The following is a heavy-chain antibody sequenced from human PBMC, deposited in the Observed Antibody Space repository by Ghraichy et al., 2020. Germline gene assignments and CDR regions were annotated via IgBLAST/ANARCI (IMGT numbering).Heavy chain of an antibody. J-gene: IGHJ4*02. Sequence: SVKVSCKASGGPFSSYAISWVRQAPGQGLEWMGGIIPIFGTANYAQKFQGRVTITADESTSTAYMELSSLRSEDTAVYYCASMYSSSSTMPFFDYWGQGTLVTVSS. CDR1: GGPFSSYA. V-gene: IGHV1-69*13. CDR3: ASMYSSSSTMPFFDY. D-gene: IGHD6-6*01. CDR2: IIPIFGTA.